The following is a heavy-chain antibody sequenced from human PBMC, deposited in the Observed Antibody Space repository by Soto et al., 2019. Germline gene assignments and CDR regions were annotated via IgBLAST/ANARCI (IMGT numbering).Heavy chain of an antibody. J-gene: IGHJ6*02. CDR3: XXXXXXXXXXXXXXXXXXXXXXXGMDV. V-gene: IGHV1-18*01. CDR1: GYTFTSYG. Sequence: QVQLVQSGAEVKKPGASVKVSCKASGYTFTSYGISWVRQAPGQGXXXXXXXXXYXGNTNYAQKLQGRVTMTTDTXXXXXXXXXXXXXXXXXXXXXXXXXXXXXXXXXXXXXXXXXXXXXGMDVWGQGTTVTVSS. CDR2: XXXYXGNT.